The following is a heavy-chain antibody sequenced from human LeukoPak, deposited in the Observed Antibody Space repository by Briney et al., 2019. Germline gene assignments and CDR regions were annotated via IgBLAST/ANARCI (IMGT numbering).Heavy chain of an antibody. D-gene: IGHD6-13*01. CDR2: FSGSGGGGDT. CDR1: GFTFSTYA. J-gene: IGHJ5*02. CDR3: AKAGYFYSSNQKEDWLDP. V-gene: IGHV3-23*01. Sequence: PGGSLRLSCVASGFTFSTYAMHWVRQAPGKGLEWVSSFSGSGGGGDTYYADSVKGRFTISRDSSKNTLYLQMNNLRAEDTAVYYCAKAGYFYSSNQKEDWLDPWGQGTLVTVSS.